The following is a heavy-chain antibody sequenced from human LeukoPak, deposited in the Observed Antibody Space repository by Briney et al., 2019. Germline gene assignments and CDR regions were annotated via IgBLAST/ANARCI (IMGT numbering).Heavy chain of an antibody. CDR2: INHSGST. CDR1: GGSFSGYY. Sequence: PSETLSLTCAVYGGSFSGYYWSWIRQPPGKGLEWIGEINHSGSTNYNPSLKSRVTISVDTSKNQFSLKLSSVTAADTAVYYCARGIAAGPSVGSFDYWGQGTLVTVSS. J-gene: IGHJ4*02. CDR3: ARGIAAGPSVGSFDY. D-gene: IGHD6-6*01. V-gene: IGHV4-34*01.